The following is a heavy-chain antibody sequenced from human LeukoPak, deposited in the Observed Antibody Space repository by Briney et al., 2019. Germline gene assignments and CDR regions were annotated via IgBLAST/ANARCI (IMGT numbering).Heavy chain of an antibody. Sequence: PGGSLRLSCAASGFTFSSYSMNWVRQAPGKGLEWVSDISSSSSTIYYADSVKGRFTISRDNAKNSLYLQMNSLRAEDTAVYYCARDPPSYYDSGGFDYWGQGTLVTVSS. D-gene: IGHD3-22*01. CDR3: ARDPPSYYDSGGFDY. V-gene: IGHV3-48*01. CDR2: ISSSSSTI. CDR1: GFTFSSYS. J-gene: IGHJ4*02.